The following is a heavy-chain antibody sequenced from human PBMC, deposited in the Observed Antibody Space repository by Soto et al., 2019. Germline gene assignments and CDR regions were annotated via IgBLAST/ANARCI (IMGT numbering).Heavy chain of an antibody. CDR2: ISSTGDYK. V-gene: IGHV3-21*01. J-gene: IGHJ4*02. CDR3: ARYPGTIMSTIVGSYYFDY. Sequence: EVQLVESGGGLVKPGGSLRLSCAVSGFTFSNYSMNWVRQAPGKGLEWVSSISSTGDYKYYTDSVKGRFTVSRDNAKNSLYLQMNSLRAEDTAVYFCARYPGTIMSTIVGSYYFDYWGQGTLVTVSS. D-gene: IGHD5-12*01. CDR1: GFTFSNYS.